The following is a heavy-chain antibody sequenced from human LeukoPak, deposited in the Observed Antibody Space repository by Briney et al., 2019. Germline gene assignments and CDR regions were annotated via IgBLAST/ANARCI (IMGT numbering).Heavy chain of an antibody. CDR1: GYTFTSYD. D-gene: IGHD3-3*01. V-gene: IGHV1-8*01. J-gene: IGHJ6*03. Sequence: ASVKVSXKASGYTFTSYDINWVRQATGQGLEWMGWMNPNSGNTGYAQKFQGRVTMNRNTSISTAYMELSSLRSEDTAVYYCARGRKGSTIFGVVITELYYYYMDVWGKGTTVTVSS. CDR3: ARGRKGSTIFGVVITELYYYYMDV. CDR2: MNPNSGNT.